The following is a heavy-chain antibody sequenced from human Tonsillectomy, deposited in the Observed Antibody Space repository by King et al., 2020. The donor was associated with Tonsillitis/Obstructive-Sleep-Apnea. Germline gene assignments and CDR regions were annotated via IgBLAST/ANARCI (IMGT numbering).Heavy chain of an antibody. CDR2: IYYSGST. V-gene: IGHV4-61*01. Sequence: VQLQESGPGLVKPSETLSLTCTVSCGSVSSGSYYWSWIRHPPGKGLEWIGYIYYSGSTNYNPSLKSPVPISVDTSKNQFSLKLSSGTAADTAVYYCARDRRRSFDYWGQGTLVTVSS. J-gene: IGHJ4*02. CDR1: CGSVSSGSYY. CDR3: ARDRRRSFDY.